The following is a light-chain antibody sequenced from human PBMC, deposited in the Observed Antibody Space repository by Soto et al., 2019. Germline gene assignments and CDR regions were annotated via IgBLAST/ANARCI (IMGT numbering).Light chain of an antibody. J-gene: IGKJ4*01. CDR2: DAS. Sequence: EIVLTQSPATLSLSPGERATLSCRASQSVSNNLAWYQQKPGQAHRLLIYDASNRATGIPARFSGSGSGTDFTLTISSLEPEDFAVYYCQQRSNWPPLTFGGGIKVEIK. CDR3: QQRSNWPPLT. CDR1: QSVSNN. V-gene: IGKV3-11*01.